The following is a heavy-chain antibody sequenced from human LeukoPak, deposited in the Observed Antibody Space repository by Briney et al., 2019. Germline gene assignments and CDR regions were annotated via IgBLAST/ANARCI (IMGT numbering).Heavy chain of an antibody. V-gene: IGHV4-39*01. J-gene: IGHJ4*02. CDR2: IYDSGST. CDR3: ASPPWHYYDSSGYRFDY. D-gene: IGHD3-22*01. Sequence: SETLSLTCTVSGGSIRSSYYYWGWIRQPPGKGLEWIASIYDSGSTYYNPSPKSRVTISVDTSKNQFSLKLSSVTAADTAVYYCASPPWHYYDSSGYRFDYWGQGTLVTVSS. CDR1: GGSIRSSYYY.